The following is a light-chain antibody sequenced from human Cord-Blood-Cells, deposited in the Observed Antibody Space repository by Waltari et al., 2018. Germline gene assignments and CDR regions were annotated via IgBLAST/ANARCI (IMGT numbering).Light chain of an antibody. V-gene: IGLV2-23*01. Sequence: QSALTQPASVSGSPGQSITIPCTGTSSDVGSYHLCSWYQQHPGKAPKLMIYEGSKRPSGVSNRFSGSKSGNTASLTISGLQAEDEADYYCCSYAGSSTYVFGTGTKVTVL. CDR1: SSDVGSYHL. CDR2: EGS. CDR3: CSYAGSSTYV. J-gene: IGLJ1*01.